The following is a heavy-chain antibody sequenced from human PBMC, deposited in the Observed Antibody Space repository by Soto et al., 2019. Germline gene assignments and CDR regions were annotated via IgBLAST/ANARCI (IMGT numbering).Heavy chain of an antibody. V-gene: IGHV4-4*07. J-gene: IGHJ4*03. CDR1: GAYISNFS. CDR2: ITINGNT. CDR3: ARETGENWTYEAH. Sequence: SETLSLTCRVSGAYISNFSWHWIRQPPGKGLEWIGRITINGNTQKNPSFKSRVTMSIDTSRNQFSLNLQSAAAEDTALYYCARETGENWTYEAHWGQGTLVTVSS. D-gene: IGHD7-27*01.